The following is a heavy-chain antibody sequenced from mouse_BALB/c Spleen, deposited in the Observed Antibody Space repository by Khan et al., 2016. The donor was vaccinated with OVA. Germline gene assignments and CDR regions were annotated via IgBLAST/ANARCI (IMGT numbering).Heavy chain of an antibody. CDR3: ASSYDGAWFAY. V-gene: IGHV1-77*01. CDR2: IYTGSGST. J-gene: IGHJ3*01. D-gene: IGHD1-1*01. CDR1: GYTFTDYV. Sequence: QVQLKESGPELVKPGAAVKMSCKASGYTFTDYVISWVKQRTGQGPEWIGEIYTGSGSTYYNEKFKGKATMNEDKYSNTAYMQLSSLTSDDSAVYFCASSYDGAWFAYWVQGTLVTVSS.